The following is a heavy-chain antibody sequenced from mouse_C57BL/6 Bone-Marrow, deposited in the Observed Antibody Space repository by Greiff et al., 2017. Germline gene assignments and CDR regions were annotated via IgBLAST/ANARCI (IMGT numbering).Heavy chain of an antibody. V-gene: IGHV2-6-1*01. J-gene: IGHJ4*01. CDR1: GFSLTSYG. Sequence: VKLKESGPGLVAPSQSLSITCTVSGFSLTSYGVHWVRQPPGKGLEWLVVIWSDGSSTYNSALKSRRSISKNNAKSQVFLKMNSLQTDDTAVYYCARHGGDYWGQGTSVTVSS. CDR2: IWSDGSS. CDR3: ARHGGDY.